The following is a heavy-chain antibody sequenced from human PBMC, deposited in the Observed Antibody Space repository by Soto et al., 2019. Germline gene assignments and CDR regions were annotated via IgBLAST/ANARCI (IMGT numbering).Heavy chain of an antibody. CDR1: GGSISSAGYY. CDR2: IYYTGST. CDR3: ARSPYSSLSGPYNWFDL. D-gene: IGHD6-6*01. Sequence: PSETLSLTCSLSGGSISSAGYYWSWIRQHPGKGLEWIGYIYYTGSTYYNPSLKSRVTLSVDTSKNQFSLKLSSMTAADTAVYYCARSPYSSLSGPYNWFDLWGRGTLVTV. V-gene: IGHV4-31*03. J-gene: IGHJ5*02.